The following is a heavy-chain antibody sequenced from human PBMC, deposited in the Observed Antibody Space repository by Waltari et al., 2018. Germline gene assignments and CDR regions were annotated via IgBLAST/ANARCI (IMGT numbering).Heavy chain of an antibody. CDR1: GFTFSSYA. CDR2: ISYDGSNK. CDR3: ARGRYGDDY. D-gene: IGHD4-17*01. J-gene: IGHJ4*02. Sequence: QVQLVESGGGVVQPGRSLRLSCAASGFTFSSYAMHWVRQAPGKGLEWVAVISYDGSNKYYADSVKGRFTISRDNSKNTLYLQMNSPRAEDTAVYYCARGRYGDDYWGQGTLVTVSS. V-gene: IGHV3-30-3*01.